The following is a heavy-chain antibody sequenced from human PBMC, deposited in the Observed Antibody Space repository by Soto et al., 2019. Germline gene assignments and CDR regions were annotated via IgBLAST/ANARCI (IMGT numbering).Heavy chain of an antibody. Sequence: QVQLVQSGAEVKEPGASVKVSCKTSGYTFTSHGVYWVRQAPGQGREWVGWISPYNGNTNYEQRLQGRVTLTTDTSTSTAYMELRSLRPDDTAVYYCAREAGDYDWYFDLWGRGTPVTVSS. CDR3: AREAGDYDWYFDL. CDR2: ISPYNGNT. D-gene: IGHD4-17*01. J-gene: IGHJ2*01. CDR1: GYTFTSHG. V-gene: IGHV1-18*01.